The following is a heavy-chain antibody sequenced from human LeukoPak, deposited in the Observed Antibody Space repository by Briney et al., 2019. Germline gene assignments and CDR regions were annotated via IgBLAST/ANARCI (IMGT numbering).Heavy chain of an antibody. CDR1: SGSISSSSYY. D-gene: IGHD6-13*01. J-gene: IGHJ6*03. CDR2: IYTSGST. CDR3: ARDSSSWYDPYYYYYYMDV. V-gene: IGHV4-39*07. Sequence: SETLSLTCTVSSGSISSSSYYWGWVRQPPGKGLEWIGRIYTSGSTNYNPSLKSRVTISVDTSKNQFSLKLSSVTAADTAVYYCARDSSSWYDPYYYYYYMDVWGKGTTVTISS.